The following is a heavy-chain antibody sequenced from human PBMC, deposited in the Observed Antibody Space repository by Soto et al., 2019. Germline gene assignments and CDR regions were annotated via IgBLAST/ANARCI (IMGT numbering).Heavy chain of an antibody. CDR3: ARGAVVNFDS. CDR2: IYHSGST. V-gene: IGHV4-30-2*01. CDR1: GGAISSGGSS. Sequence: QLQLQESGSGLVKPSQTLSLTCPVSGGAISSGGSSWTWIRQPPGKGLEWIGYIYHSGSTYYNPSLKSRVTISVARSKNQFSLRLSSVTDADTAVYYCARGAVVNFDSWGQGTLVTVSS. J-gene: IGHJ4*02. D-gene: IGHD3-22*01.